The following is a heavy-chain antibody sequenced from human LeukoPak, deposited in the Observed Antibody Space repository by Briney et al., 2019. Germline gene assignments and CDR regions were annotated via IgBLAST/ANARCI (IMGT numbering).Heavy chain of an antibody. J-gene: IGHJ3*02. CDR3: ARGGRSAFDI. CDR2: IFHIGVT. Sequence: PSETLSLTCAVSGGSISSDHWWSWVRQRPGKSLEWIGEIFHIGVTNYKPSLKSRVSMSVDNSRHQFSLNLRSVTAADTAVYFCARGGRSAFDIWGPGTKVIVSS. CDR1: GGSISSDHW. V-gene: IGHV4-4*02.